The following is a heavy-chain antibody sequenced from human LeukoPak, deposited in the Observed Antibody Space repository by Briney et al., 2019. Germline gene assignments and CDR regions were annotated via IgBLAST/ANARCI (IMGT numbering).Heavy chain of an antibody. CDR1: GFDFSSYA. CDR2: ISGSGGST. V-gene: IGHV3-23*01. J-gene: IGHJ4*02. Sequence: PGGSLRLSCTASGFDFSSYAMSWVRQTPGKGLEWVSVISGSGGSTYHADSVKGRFTISRDNSKNTLYLQMNSLRAEDTAVYYCARPLTTVVTPVLDYWGQGTLVTVSS. CDR3: ARPLTTVVTPVLDY. D-gene: IGHD4-23*01.